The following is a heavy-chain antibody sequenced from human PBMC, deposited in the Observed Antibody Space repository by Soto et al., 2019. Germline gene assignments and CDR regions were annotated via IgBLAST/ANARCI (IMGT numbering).Heavy chain of an antibody. Sequence: GGSLRLSCAASGFTFSDYYMSWIRQAPGKGLEWVSYISSSGSTIYYADSVKGRFTISRDNAKNSLYLQMNSLRAEDTAVYYCARDPHTLTVTYYYYYYMDVWGKGTTVTVSS. V-gene: IGHV3-11*01. D-gene: IGHD4-17*01. J-gene: IGHJ6*03. CDR3: ARDPHTLTVTYYYYYYMDV. CDR1: GFTFSDYY. CDR2: ISSSGSTI.